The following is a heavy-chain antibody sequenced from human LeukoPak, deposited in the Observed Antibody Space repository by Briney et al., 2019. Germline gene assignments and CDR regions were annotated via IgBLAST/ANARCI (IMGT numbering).Heavy chain of an antibody. CDR2: ISGYNGKT. V-gene: IGHV1-18*01. J-gene: IGHJ6*03. CDR1: GYTFNTYG. CDR3: ARDSDYGDYSYYYYMDV. D-gene: IGHD4-17*01. Sequence: ASVKVSCKASGYTFNTYGITWVRQAPGQGLEGMGWISGYNGKTKYAQKLQGRVTMTTDTSTSTAYMELRSLRSDDTAVYYCARDSDYGDYSYYYYMDVWGKGTTVTISS.